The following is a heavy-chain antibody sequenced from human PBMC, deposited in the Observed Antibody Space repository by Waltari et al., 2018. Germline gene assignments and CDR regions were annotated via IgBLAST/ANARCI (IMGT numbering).Heavy chain of an antibody. V-gene: IGHV3-30*18. CDR1: GFTFSSYG. CDR3: AKGPLDWGYYFDY. Sequence: QVQLVESGGGVVQPGRSLRLSCAASGFTFSSYGMHWVRQAPGKGLEWVSVISYDGSNKYYADSVKGRFTISRDNSKNTLYLQMNSLRAEDTAVYYCAKGPLDWGYYFDYWGQGTLVTVSS. CDR2: ISYDGSNK. J-gene: IGHJ4*02. D-gene: IGHD3-16*01.